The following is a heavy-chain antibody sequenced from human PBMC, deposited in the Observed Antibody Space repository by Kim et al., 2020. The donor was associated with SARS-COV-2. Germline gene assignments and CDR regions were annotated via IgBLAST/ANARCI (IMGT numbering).Heavy chain of an antibody. J-gene: IGHJ4*02. CDR3: ARHGAFSSYYDILTGYYSY. V-gene: IGHV5-10-1*01. CDR2: IDPSDSYT. D-gene: IGHD3-9*01. Sequence: GESLKISCKGSGYSFTSYWISWVRQMPGKGLEWMGRIDPSDSYTNYSPSFQGHVTISADKSISTAYLQWSSLKASDTAMYYCARHGAFSSYYDILTGYYSYRGQGTLVTVSS. CDR1: GYSFTSYW.